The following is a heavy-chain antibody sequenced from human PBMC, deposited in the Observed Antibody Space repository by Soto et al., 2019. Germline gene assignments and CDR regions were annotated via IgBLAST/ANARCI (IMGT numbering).Heavy chain of an antibody. CDR3: AKDGHHFDVDV. CDR1: TTTFSSSG. Sequence: QVQLVESGGGVVQPGRSLRLSCAAFTTTFSSSGWHWLRQAPGRGLERVAFHSNDGITKTYGDSVKGRFTISRDNSEKMVFLQMNSLRSDDTAIYYCAKDGHHFDVDVWGQGTTVTVSS. V-gene: IGHV3-30*18. D-gene: IGHD3-9*01. J-gene: IGHJ6*02. CDR2: HSNDGITK.